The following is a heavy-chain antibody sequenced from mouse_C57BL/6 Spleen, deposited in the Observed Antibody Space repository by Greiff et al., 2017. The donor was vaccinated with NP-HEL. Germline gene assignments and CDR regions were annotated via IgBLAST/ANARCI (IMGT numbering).Heavy chain of an antibody. CDR3: ARSGDSNFYYAMDY. J-gene: IGHJ4*01. V-gene: IGHV14-3*01. D-gene: IGHD2-5*01. CDR1: GFNIKNTY. Sequence: EVQRVESVAELVRPGASVKLSCTASGFNIKNTYMHWVKQRPEQGLEWIGRIDPANGNTKYAPKFQGKATITVDTSSNTAYLQLSSLTSEDTAIYYCARSGDSNFYYAMDYWGQGTSVTVSS. CDR2: IDPANGNT.